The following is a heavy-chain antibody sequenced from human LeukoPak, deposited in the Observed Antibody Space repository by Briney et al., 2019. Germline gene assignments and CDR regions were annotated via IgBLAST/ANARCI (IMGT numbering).Heavy chain of an antibody. Sequence: PSETLSLTCSVSGGSISNYYWSWIRQPAGKGLDWIGRISTSGSTNYKPSLRRRVTISMDASKDQFSLRLSSVTAPDTAVYYCARGRGTIAVPYYFAFGGPGILVPVS. J-gene: IGHJ4*02. CDR3: ARGRGTIAVPYYFAF. CDR2: ISTSGST. CDR1: GGSISNYY. D-gene: IGHD2-15*01. V-gene: IGHV4-4*07.